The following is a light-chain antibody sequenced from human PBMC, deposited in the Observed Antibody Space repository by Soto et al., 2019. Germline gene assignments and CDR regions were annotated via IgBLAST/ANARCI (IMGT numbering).Light chain of an antibody. Sequence: LTASVGARVTITCQASQGVSNYLDWYQQKPGKAPKLVIYDASKRESGVPSRFSGSGSGTEFTLTITRLEPEDSAVYFCQQYTGQPTTFGQGTRLEIK. CDR3: QQYTGQPTT. CDR2: DAS. V-gene: IGKV1-13*02. J-gene: IGKJ5*01. CDR1: QGVSNY.